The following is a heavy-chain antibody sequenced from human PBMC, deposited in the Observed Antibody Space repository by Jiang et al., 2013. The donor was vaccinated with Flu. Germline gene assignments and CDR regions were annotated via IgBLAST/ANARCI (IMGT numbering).Heavy chain of an antibody. J-gene: IGHJ4*02. D-gene: IGHD3-22*01. Sequence: SGAEVKKSGSSVKVSCKASGGTFSSYAISWVRQAPGQGLEWMGRIIPILGIANYAQKFQGRVTITADKSTSTAYMELSSLRSEDTAVYYCARDYDPTYYYDSSGYFDYWGQGTLVTVSS. CDR1: GGTFSSYA. V-gene: IGHV1-69*04. CDR3: ARDYDPTYYYDSSGYFDY. CDR2: IIPILGIA.